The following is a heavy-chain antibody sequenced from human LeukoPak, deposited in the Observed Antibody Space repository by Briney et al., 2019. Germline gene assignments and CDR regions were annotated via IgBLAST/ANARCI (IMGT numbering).Heavy chain of an antibody. CDR2: INPNSGGT. J-gene: IGHJ6*03. Sequence: ASVKLSCNASGSTFTGYYMHWGRQAPGQGLEWMGWINPNSGGTNNEHNSPVRVTMTRDTYISTAYMELNRLRSDATDASYYSRVSSSSWYHYYYYYMDVWGKGTTVTVSS. D-gene: IGHD6-13*01. CDR1: GSTFTGYY. V-gene: IGHV1-2*02. CDR3: SRVSSSSWYHYYYYYMDV.